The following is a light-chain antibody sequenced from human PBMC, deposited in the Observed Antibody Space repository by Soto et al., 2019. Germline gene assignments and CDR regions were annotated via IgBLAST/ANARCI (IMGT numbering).Light chain of an antibody. V-gene: IGKV3-11*01. J-gene: IGKJ1*01. CDR1: QSVGTF. Sequence: EVVLTQSPATLSLSPGERATLSCRASQSVGTFLAWYQQKSGQAPRLLIYDASNRATGIPARFSGSGSGTDFTLTISSLEPEDFAVYYCQQCYNWPQWTFGQGTKVDIK. CDR2: DAS. CDR3: QQCYNWPQWT.